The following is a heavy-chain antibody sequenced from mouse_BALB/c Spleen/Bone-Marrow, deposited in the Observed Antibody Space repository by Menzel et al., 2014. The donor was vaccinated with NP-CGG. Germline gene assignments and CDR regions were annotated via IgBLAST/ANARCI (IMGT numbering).Heavy chain of an antibody. J-gene: IGHJ2*01. CDR1: GYTFSNYW. CDR2: ILPGSDNT. V-gene: IGHV1-9*01. Sequence: QVQLQQSGGELMKPGASVKISCKATGYTFSNYWIQWVKQRPGHGPEWIGEILPGSDNTNYNEKFKGKATFTADTSSNTAYMQLLTLPSDSSSLFCFARGSPFSFWGPGTTLTVSS. CDR3: ARGSPFSF.